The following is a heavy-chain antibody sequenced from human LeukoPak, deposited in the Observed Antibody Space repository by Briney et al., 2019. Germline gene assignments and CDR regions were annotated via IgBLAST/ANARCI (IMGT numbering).Heavy chain of an antibody. V-gene: IGHV1-18*01. Sequence: ASVKVSCKASGHTFTSYGISWVRQAPGQGLEWMGWISAYNGNTNYAQKLQGRVTMTTDTSTSTAYMELRSLRSDDTAVYYCARAVVLYSGYDFGYWGQGTLVTVSS. D-gene: IGHD5-12*01. CDR2: ISAYNGNT. CDR1: GHTFTSYG. J-gene: IGHJ4*02. CDR3: ARAVVLYSGYDFGY.